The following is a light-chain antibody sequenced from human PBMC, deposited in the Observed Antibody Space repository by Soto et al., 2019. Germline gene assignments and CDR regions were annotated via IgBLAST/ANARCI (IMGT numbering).Light chain of an antibody. J-gene: IGKJ2*01. V-gene: IGKV1-39*01. Sequence: DIQMTQSPSSLSASLGDRVTITCRASQSISTDLNWYQQKPGKAPKVLIHAASSLQSGVPSRFSGSGSGTDFTLTISSLQPEDFATYYCQQSYTSPSFGQGTKLEIK. CDR2: AAS. CDR3: QQSYTSPS. CDR1: QSISTD.